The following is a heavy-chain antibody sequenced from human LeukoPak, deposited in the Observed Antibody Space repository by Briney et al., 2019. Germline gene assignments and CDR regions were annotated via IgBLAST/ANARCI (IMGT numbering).Heavy chain of an antibody. D-gene: IGHD3-3*01. CDR3: ARHSSYYDFWSGYPLGYGMDV. Sequence: GESLKISCKGSGYSFTSYWIGWVRQMPRKGLEWMGIIYPGDSDTRYSPSFQGQVTISADKSISTAYLQWSSLKASDTAMYYCARHSSYYDFWSGYPLGYGMDVWGQGTTVTVSS. CDR2: IYPGDSDT. J-gene: IGHJ6*02. CDR1: GYSFTSYW. V-gene: IGHV5-51*01.